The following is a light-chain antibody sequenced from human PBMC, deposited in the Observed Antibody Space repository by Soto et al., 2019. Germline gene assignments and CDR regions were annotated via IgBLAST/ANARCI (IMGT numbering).Light chain of an antibody. J-gene: IGLJ2*01. Sequence: QSVLTQPPSASGTPGQRVTISCSGSTSNIGDNFAYWYQQLPGAAPKLLIYRNDQRPSGVPDRISGSKSGTSASLAISGLRSEDEADYYCAAWDDSLSGVVFGGGTKLTVL. CDR3: AAWDDSLSGVV. CDR1: TSNIGDNF. CDR2: RND. V-gene: IGLV1-47*01.